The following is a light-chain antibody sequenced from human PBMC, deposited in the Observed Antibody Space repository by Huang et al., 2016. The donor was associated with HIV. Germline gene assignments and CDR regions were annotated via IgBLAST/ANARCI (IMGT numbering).Light chain of an antibody. CDR1: QGIINC. V-gene: IGKV1-NL1*01. CDR2: AAS. Sequence: DIQLTQSSSSLSASVGDRFTITCRGSQGIINCLAWYRQKPGKAPDILLYAASRLQTGVPSRFTGGGSGTDYTFTISRLQPEDFATYFCQQYYDPPYTFGQGTKLEIK. CDR3: QQYYDPPYT. J-gene: IGKJ2*01.